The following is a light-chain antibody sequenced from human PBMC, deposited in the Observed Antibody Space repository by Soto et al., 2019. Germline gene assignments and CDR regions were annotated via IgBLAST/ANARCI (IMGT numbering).Light chain of an antibody. CDR2: SDD. V-gene: IGLV1-36*01. CDR1: SSNIGNNA. J-gene: IGLJ3*02. CDR3: AAWDDSLNGWV. Sequence: QSVLTQPPSVSEAPRQRVTISCSGSSSNIGNNAVNWYQQLPGKAPKLLIYSDDLLPSGVADRFSGSESGASASLAISGLQSEDEADYYCAAWDDSLNGWVFGGGTKVTVL.